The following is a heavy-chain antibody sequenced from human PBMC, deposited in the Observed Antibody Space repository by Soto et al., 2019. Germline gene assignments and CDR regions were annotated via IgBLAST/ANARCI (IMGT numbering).Heavy chain of an antibody. CDR2: IIPIFGTA. CDR3: ARGYSYEDYYGMDV. Sequence: QVQLVQSGDEVKKPGSSVKVSCKASGVTFSSYAISWVRQAPGQGLEWMGGIIPIFGTANYAQKFQGRVTITADESTSTAYMALSSLRSEDTAVYYGARGYSYEDYYGMDVWGHGTTVTVSS. J-gene: IGHJ6*02. CDR1: GVTFSSYA. V-gene: IGHV1-69*01. D-gene: IGHD5-18*01.